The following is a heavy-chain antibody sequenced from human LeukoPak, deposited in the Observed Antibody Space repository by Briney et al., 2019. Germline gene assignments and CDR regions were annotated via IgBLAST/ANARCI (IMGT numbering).Heavy chain of an antibody. CDR2: ISAYNGNT. CDR1: GYTFTSYG. CDR3: ARRNYYDSSGQLDV. V-gene: IGHV1-18*01. J-gene: IGHJ6*02. Sequence: ASVKVSCKASGYTFTSYGISWVRQAPGQGLEWMGWISAYNGNTNYAQKLQGGVTMTTDTSTSTAYMELRSLRSDDTAVYYCARRNYYDSSGQLDVWGQGTTVTVSS. D-gene: IGHD3-22*01.